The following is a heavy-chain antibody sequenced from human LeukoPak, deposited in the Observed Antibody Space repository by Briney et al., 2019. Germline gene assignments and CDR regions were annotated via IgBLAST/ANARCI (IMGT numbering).Heavy chain of an antibody. D-gene: IGHD2-21*02. CDR2: ISYDGSNK. CDR3: ARGDCGGDCYLDY. J-gene: IGHJ4*02. Sequence: QPGRSLRLSCAASGFTFSSYAMHWVRQAPGKGLEWVAVISYDGSNKYYADSVKGRFTISGDNSKNTLYLQMNSLRAEDTAVYYCARGDCGGDCYLDYWGQGTLVTVSS. CDR1: GFTFSSYA. V-gene: IGHV3-30-3*01.